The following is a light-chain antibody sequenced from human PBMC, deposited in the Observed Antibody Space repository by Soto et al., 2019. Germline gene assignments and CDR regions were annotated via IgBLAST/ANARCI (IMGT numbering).Light chain of an antibody. CDR3: MQSIQLQWT. Sequence: DIVMTQTPLSLSVTPGQPSSISCKSSQSLLHSDANTYFYCYLQKPGQPPQLLFYEVSNRFSGVPDRFSGSGAGKDFTLQISRVEAEDVRVYYCMQSIQLQWTFGQGAQVAIQ. V-gene: IGKV2D-29*01. CDR2: EVS. J-gene: IGKJ1*01. CDR1: QSLLHSDANTY.